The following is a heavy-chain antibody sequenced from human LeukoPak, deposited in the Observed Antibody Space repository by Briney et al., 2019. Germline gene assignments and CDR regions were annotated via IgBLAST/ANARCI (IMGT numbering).Heavy chain of an antibody. D-gene: IGHD4-17*01. Sequence: GGSLRLSCAASGFTFSSYAMHWVLQAPGKGLEWVAVISYDGSNKYYADSVKGRFTISRDNSKNTLYLQMNSLRAEDTAVYYCARTTVTRYYFDYWGQGTLVTVSS. V-gene: IGHV3-30*04. CDR1: GFTFSSYA. CDR3: ARTTVTRYYFDY. CDR2: ISYDGSNK. J-gene: IGHJ4*02.